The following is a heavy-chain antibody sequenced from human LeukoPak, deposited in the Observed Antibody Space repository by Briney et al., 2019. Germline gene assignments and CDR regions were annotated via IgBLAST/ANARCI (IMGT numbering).Heavy chain of an antibody. V-gene: IGHV4-59*06. Sequence: PSETLSLTCTVSGGSISSYYWSWIREPPGKGLEWIGYIYYSGSAYYNPSLKSRVTISEDTPKNQFSLKLSCVTAADTAVYYCALGLRYVDWSSNAFDIWGQGTMVTVSS. CDR2: IYYSGSA. J-gene: IGHJ3*02. CDR3: ALGLRYVDWSSNAFDI. D-gene: IGHD3-9*01. CDR1: GGSISSYY.